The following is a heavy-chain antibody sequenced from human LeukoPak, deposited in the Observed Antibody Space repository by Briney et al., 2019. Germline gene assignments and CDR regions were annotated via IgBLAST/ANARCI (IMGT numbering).Heavy chain of an antibody. J-gene: IGHJ5*02. CDR3: ARFIGYCSGGSCYPNWFDP. D-gene: IGHD2-15*01. V-gene: IGHV1-24*01. Sequence: ASVKVSCKVSGYTLTELSMHWVRQAPGRGLEWMGGFDPENGETIYAQKFQGRVTMTEDTSTDTAYMELGSLRYDDTAVYYCARFIGYCSGGSCYPNWFDPWGQGTLVTVSS. CDR1: GYTLTELS. CDR2: FDPENGET.